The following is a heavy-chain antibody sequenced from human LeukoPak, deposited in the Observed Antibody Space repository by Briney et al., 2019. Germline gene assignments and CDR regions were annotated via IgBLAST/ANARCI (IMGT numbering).Heavy chain of an antibody. CDR1: GYSLSTSGMC. CDR3: ARTSLPYSSGPPYYFDY. V-gene: IGHV2-70*01. CDR2: IDWDDDK. Sequence: SGPTLVNPTQTLTLTCTFSGYSLSTSGMCVSWIRQPPGKALEWLALIDWDDDKYYSTSLKTRLTISKDTSKNQVVLAMTNMDPVDAATYYCARTSLPYSSGPPYYFDYWGQGTLVTVSS. D-gene: IGHD6-19*01. J-gene: IGHJ4*02.